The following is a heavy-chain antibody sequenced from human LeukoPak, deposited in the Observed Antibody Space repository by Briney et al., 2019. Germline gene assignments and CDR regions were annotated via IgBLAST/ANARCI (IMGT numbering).Heavy chain of an antibody. CDR1: GFTFSSYG. CDR3: AKDKQWAFDY. D-gene: IGHD1-26*01. Sequence: GGSLRLSCAASGFTFSSYGTSWVRQAPGKGLEWVSAISDGGGSTYYADSVKGRFTISRDNSKNTLYLQMNSLRAEDTAVYYCAKDKQWAFDYWGQGTLVTVSP. J-gene: IGHJ4*02. CDR2: ISDGGGST. V-gene: IGHV3-23*01.